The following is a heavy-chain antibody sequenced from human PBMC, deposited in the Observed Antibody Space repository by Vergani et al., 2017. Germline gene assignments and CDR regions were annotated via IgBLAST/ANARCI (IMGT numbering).Heavy chain of an antibody. D-gene: IGHD3-10*01. CDR2: INHSGST. Sequence: QVQLQQWGAGLLKPSETLSLTCAVSGGSFSGYYWSWIRQPPGKGLEWIGEINHSGSTNYNPSLKSRVTISVDTSKNQFSLKLSSVTAADTAVYYCARGTRYYVSGRYSGMDVWGQGSTVTVSS. CDR3: ARGTRYYVSGRYSGMDV. V-gene: IGHV4-34*01. CDR1: GGSFSGYY. J-gene: IGHJ6*02.